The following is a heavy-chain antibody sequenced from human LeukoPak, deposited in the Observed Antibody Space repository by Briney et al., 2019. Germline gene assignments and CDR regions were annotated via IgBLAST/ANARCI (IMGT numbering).Heavy chain of an antibody. D-gene: IGHD3-22*01. V-gene: IGHV3-11*01. J-gene: IGHJ4*02. CDR2: ISSSGSTI. Sequence: PGGSLRLSCAASGFTFSDYYMSWIRQAPGKGLEWVSYISSSGSTIHYADSVKGRFTISRDDAKNSLFLQMNSLRAEDTAMYYCARLNYYDSSGYSRYWGQGTLVTVSS. CDR3: ARLNYYDSSGYSRY. CDR1: GFTFSDYY.